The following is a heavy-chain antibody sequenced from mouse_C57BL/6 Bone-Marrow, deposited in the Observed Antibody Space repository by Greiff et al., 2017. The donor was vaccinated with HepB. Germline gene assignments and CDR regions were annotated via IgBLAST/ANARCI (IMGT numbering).Heavy chain of an antibody. V-gene: IGHV1-26*01. CDR3: ARGRAYYDYDGYYAMDY. CDR1: GYTFTDYY. J-gene: IGHJ4*01. D-gene: IGHD2-4*01. Sequence: VQLQQSGPELVKPGASVKISCKASGYTFTDYYMNWVKQSHGKSLEWIGDINPNNGGTSYNQKFKGKATLTVDKSSSTAYMELRSLTSEDSAVYYCARGRAYYDYDGYYAMDYWGQGTSVTVSS. CDR2: INPNNGGT.